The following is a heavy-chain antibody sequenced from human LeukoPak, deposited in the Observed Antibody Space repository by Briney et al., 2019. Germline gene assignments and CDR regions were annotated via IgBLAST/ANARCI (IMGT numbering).Heavy chain of an antibody. CDR3: ARGRGIAAAGRRASRGGGY. CDR2: MNPNSGNT. Sequence: ASVKVSCKASGYTFTSYDINWVRQATGQGLEWMGWMNPNSGNTGYAQKFQGRVTMTRNTSISTACMELSSLRSEDTAVYYCARGRGIAAAGRRASRGGGYWGQGTLVTVSS. CDR1: GYTFTSYD. D-gene: IGHD6-13*01. J-gene: IGHJ4*02. V-gene: IGHV1-8*01.